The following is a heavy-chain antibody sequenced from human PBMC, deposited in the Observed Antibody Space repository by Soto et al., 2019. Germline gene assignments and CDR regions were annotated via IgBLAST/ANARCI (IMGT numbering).Heavy chain of an antibody. CDR3: ERARLVAQGLVY. Sequence: EVQLVESGGGLVKPGGSLRLSCAASGFTFSSYSMNWVRQAPGKGLEWVSSISSSSSYIYYADSVKGRFTISRDNAKNSLYLQMNSLRAEDTAVYYCERARLVAQGLVYCGQGTLVTVSS. V-gene: IGHV3-21*01. CDR1: GFTFSSYS. D-gene: IGHD5-12*01. CDR2: ISSSSSYI. J-gene: IGHJ4*02.